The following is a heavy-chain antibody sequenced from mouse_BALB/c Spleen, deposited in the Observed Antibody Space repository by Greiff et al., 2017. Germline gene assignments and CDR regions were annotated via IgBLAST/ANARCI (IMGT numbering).Heavy chain of an antibody. CDR1: GYSFTSYW. CDR2: IYPGNSDT. Sequence: VQLKESGTVLARPGASVKMSCKASGYSFTSYWMHWVKQRPGQGLEWIGAIYPGNSDTSYNQKFKGKAKLTAVTSASTAYMELSSLTNEDSAVYYCTRHHGSSYRYFDVWGAGTTVTVSS. D-gene: IGHD1-1*01. J-gene: IGHJ1*01. CDR3: TRHHGSSYRYFDV. V-gene: IGHV1-5*01.